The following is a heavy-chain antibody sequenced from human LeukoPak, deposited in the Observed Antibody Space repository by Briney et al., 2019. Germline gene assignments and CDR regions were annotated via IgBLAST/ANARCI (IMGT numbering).Heavy chain of an antibody. CDR1: GGSISSYY. J-gene: IGHJ4*02. Sequence: PSETLSLTCTVSGGSISSYYWSWIRQPPGKGLEWIGYIYYSGSTNYNPSLKSRVTISVDTSKNQFSLKLSSVTAADTAVYYCARGVVVHLDYWGQGTLVTVSS. CDR2: IYYSGST. CDR3: ARGVVVHLDY. D-gene: IGHD3-22*01. V-gene: IGHV4-59*01.